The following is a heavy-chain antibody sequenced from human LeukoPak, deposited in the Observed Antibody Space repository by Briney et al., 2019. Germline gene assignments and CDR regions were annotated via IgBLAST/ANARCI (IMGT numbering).Heavy chain of an antibody. CDR1: GFTFSSYA. D-gene: IGHD6-19*01. V-gene: IGHV3-23*01. CDR3: AKAGIAVPATPEY. CDR2: ISSSGGTT. Sequence: GGSLRLSCAASGFTFSSYAMNWVRQAPGKGLEWVSVISSSGGTTYYSDSVKGRFIISRDNSRNTLYLQMNSLRAEDTAVYYCAKAGIAVPATPEYCGQGTQVTVSS. J-gene: IGHJ4*02.